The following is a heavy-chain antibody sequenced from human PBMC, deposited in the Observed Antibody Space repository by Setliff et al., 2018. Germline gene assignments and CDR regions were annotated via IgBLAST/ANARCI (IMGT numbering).Heavy chain of an antibody. CDR1: GYAFSDYG. CDR2: ISPHTGNT. CDR3: SRLVRFCTKTVCQRLSGDEY. Sequence: GASVKVSCKASGYAFSDYGVTWVRQAPGQGLEWVGWISPHTGNTYYAPNFEGRVSLTTDTSTSTAYMELRSLRSDDTAVYYCSRLVRFCTKTVCQRLSGDEYWGQGTVVTVSS. J-gene: IGHJ4*02. V-gene: IGHV1-18*01. D-gene: IGHD2-8*01.